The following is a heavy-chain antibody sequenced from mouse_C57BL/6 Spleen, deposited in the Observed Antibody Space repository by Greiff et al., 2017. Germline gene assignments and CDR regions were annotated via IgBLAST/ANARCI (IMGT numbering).Heavy chain of an antibody. CDR3: ARSGTTRFAY. Sequence: EVQLQQSGPELVKPGASVKISCKASGYTFTDYYMNWVKQSHGKSLEWIGDINPNNGGTSYNQKFKGKATLTVDKSSSTAYMELRSLTSEDSAVYYCARSGTTRFAYWGQGTLVTVSA. V-gene: IGHV1-26*01. CDR2: INPNNGGT. J-gene: IGHJ3*01. D-gene: IGHD1-1*01. CDR1: GYTFTDYY.